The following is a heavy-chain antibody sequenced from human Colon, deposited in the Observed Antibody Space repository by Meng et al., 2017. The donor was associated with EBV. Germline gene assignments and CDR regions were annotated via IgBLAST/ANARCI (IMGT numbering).Heavy chain of an antibody. V-gene: IGHV3-23*01. CDR1: VFTFSSDA. D-gene: IGHD3-22*01. J-gene: IGHJ4*02. Sequence: EVRVLDSGGGLVRPGXXXXLSCAVSVFTFSSDAMSWVRQAPGKGLEWVSSVSGSGGDTYYADSVKARFTISRDNSNNTVSLQMKSLRVEDTAVYYCARVQGHYRDYWGQGTLVTVSS. CDR2: VSGSGGDT. CDR3: ARVQGHYRDY.